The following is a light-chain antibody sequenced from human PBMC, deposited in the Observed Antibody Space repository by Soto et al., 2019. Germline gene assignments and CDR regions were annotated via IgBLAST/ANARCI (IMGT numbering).Light chain of an antibody. J-gene: IGKJ1*01. V-gene: IGKV3-20*01. CDR1: QSIRSSY. CDR2: GAS. CDR3: QQYGSSPPT. Sequence: EIVLTQSPGTLSLSPGERATLSCRASQSIRSSYLAWYQQKPGQAPRLLIYGASSRATGIPDRFSDSGSGTDFTLTISRLEPEDFAVYYCQQYGSSPPTFGQGTKVEIK.